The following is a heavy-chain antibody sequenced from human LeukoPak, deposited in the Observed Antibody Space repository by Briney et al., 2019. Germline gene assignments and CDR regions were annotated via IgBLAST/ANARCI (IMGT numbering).Heavy chain of an antibody. J-gene: IGHJ5*02. CDR3: FANSGSYQGWFDP. D-gene: IGHD1-26*01. CDR2: VDPQNNRK. Sequence: ASVKVSCKASGYTLIDYYIHWVHQAPGKGLEWIGRVDPQNNRKKYAEKFQGRVTIAADTSTDTAYMELSSLTSEDTGVYYCFANSGSYQGWFDPWGQGTLVTVSS. V-gene: IGHV1-69-2*01. CDR1: GYTLIDYY.